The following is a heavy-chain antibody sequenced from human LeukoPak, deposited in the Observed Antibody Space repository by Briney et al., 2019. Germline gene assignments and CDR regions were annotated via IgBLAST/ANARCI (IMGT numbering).Heavy chain of an antibody. CDR3: IKDLGSALPRGNGMDV. CDR2: ISWDSGRI. Sequence: GGSLRLSCEASGFTFDDYAMHWVRHVPGKGLEWVSGISWDSGRIGYADSVKGRFTISRDNAKNSLYLQMNSLSAEDTAIYYCIKDLGSALPRGNGMDVWGQGTTVTVSS. CDR1: GFTFDDYA. V-gene: IGHV3-9*01. D-gene: IGHD3-16*01. J-gene: IGHJ6*02.